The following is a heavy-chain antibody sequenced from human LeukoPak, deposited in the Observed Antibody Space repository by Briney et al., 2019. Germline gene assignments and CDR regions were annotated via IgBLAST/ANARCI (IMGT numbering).Heavy chain of an antibody. CDR2: FASNGDST. CDR3: VKGKSASYYGAFDI. V-gene: IGHV3-64D*09. J-gene: IGHJ3*02. Sequence: GGSLRLSCSASGFTFRTYAMHWVPQAPGKGLEYVSGFASNGDSTYYADSVKGRFTISKDNSKNTLYLQMSSLRPEDTAVYYCVKGKSASYYGAFDIWGQGTMVTVSS. CDR1: GFTFRTYA. D-gene: IGHD1-26*01.